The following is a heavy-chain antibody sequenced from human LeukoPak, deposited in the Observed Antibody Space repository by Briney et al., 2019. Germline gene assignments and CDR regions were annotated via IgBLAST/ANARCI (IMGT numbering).Heavy chain of an antibody. D-gene: IGHD6-13*01. V-gene: IGHV1-18*01. CDR2: ISAYNGNT. CDR1: GYTFTSYG. CDR3: AREWGIAAAGTGKYFQH. Sequence: ASVKVSCKASGYTFTSYGISWVRQAPGQGLEWMGWISAYNGNTNYAQKLQGRVTMTTDTSTSTAYMELRSLRSDDTAVYYCAREWGIAAAGTGKYFQHWGQGTLVTVSS. J-gene: IGHJ1*01.